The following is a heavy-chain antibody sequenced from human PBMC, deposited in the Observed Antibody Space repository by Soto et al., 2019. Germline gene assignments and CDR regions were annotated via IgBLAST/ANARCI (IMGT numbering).Heavy chain of an antibody. D-gene: IGHD3-3*01. J-gene: IGHJ4*02. V-gene: IGHV4-61*01. CDR3: ARAFRGVGPGGALDY. CDR1: DGSVSSGSYY. CDR2: SYYSGST. Sequence: SETLSLTCTVSDGSVSSGSYYWSWIRQPPGKELEWIGYSYYSGSTNYNPSLKSRVTISVDTSKNQFSLKLSSVTAADTAVYYCARAFRGVGPGGALDYWGQGTLVTVSS.